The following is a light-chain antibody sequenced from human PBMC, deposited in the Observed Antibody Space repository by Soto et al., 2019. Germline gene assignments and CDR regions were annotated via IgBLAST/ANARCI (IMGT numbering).Light chain of an antibody. CDR3: QSYDSSLSGSVV. V-gene: IGLV1-40*01. J-gene: IGLJ2*01. Sequence: QPLLTQPPSVSGAPRQRVTISCTGSSSNIGAGYDVHWYQQLPGTAPKLLIYGNSNRPSGVPDRFSGSKSGTSASLAITGLQAEDEADYYCQSYDSSLSGSVVFGGGTKLTVL. CDR1: SSNIGAGYD. CDR2: GNS.